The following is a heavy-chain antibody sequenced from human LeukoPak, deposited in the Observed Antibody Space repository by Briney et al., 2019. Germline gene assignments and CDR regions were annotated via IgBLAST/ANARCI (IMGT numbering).Heavy chain of an antibody. V-gene: IGHV3-30*03. Sequence: PGGSLRLSCAASGFTFSSYGMHWVRQAPGKGLEWVAVISYDGSNKYYADSVKGRFTISRDNSKNTLYLQMNSLRAEDTAVYYCARDWGLAAAGNYYYYGMDVWGQGTTVTVSS. D-gene: IGHD6-13*01. J-gene: IGHJ6*02. CDR3: ARDWGLAAAGNYYYYGMDV. CDR1: GFTFSSYG. CDR2: ISYDGSNK.